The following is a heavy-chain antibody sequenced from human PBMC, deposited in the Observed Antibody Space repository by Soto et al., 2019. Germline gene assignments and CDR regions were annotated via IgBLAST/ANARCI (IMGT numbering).Heavy chain of an antibody. CDR1: GFTFTNYW. D-gene: IGHD1-26*01. J-gene: IGHJ4*02. CDR2: VDGEGSGT. Sequence: EVQLVESGGGLVQPGGSLRLSCAASGFTFTNYWMHWVRQAPGKGLQWVARVDGEGSGTSYADSVKGRFTISRDNAKNTLSLQMNSLRADDTAVCYCGSVFEHWGWGTQVTVSS. CDR3: GSVFEH. V-gene: IGHV3-74*01.